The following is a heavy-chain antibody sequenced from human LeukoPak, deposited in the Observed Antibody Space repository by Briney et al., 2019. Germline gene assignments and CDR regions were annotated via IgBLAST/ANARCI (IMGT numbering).Heavy chain of an antibody. D-gene: IGHD1-26*01. J-gene: IGHJ4*02. CDR3: AREFTSGTFDY. V-gene: IGHV4-59*12. Sequence: SETLSLTCTVSGGSISGYYWVWIRQPPGKGLEWIGYIYYSGNTNYNPSLKSRVTISVDKSKNQFSLKLSSVTAADTAIYYCAREFTSGTFDYWGQGTLVTVSS. CDR2: IYYSGNT. CDR1: GGSISGYY.